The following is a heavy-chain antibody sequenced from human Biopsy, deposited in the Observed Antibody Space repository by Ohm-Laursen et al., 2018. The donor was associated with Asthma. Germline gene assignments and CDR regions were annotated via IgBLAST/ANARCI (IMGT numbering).Heavy chain of an antibody. CDR1: GGTFNTYV. CDR2: INSVFGTP. V-gene: IGHV1-69*01. J-gene: IGHJ4*02. D-gene: IGHD2-2*01. Sequence: PSVKVSCNSLGGTFNTYVIGWVRQAPGEGLEWMGGINSVFGTPTYPQKFQDRVTITADDSTSTVYMELSSLRSEDTAVYYCARKAGSCISRTCYSLDFWGQGTLVTVSS. CDR3: ARKAGSCISRTCYSLDF.